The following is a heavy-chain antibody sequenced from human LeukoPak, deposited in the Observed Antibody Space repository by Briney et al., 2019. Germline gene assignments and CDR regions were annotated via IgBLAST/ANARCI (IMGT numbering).Heavy chain of an antibody. J-gene: IGHJ4*02. Sequence: SETLSLTCIVSGGSISSYYWSWIRQPPGKGLEWIGYIYYSGSTNYNPSLKSRVTISVDTSKNQFSLKLSSVTAADTAVYYCARGQNYYDSSGYYFGKFDYWGQGTLVTVSS. CDR3: ARGQNYYDSSGYYFGKFDY. CDR2: IYYSGST. CDR1: GGSISSYY. D-gene: IGHD3-22*01. V-gene: IGHV4-59*01.